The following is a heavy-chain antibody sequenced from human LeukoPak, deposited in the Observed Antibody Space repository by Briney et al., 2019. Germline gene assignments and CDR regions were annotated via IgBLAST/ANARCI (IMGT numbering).Heavy chain of an antibody. CDR3: ARVFGVEFDY. Sequence: PGGSLRLSCAASGFTFSDYSMNWVRRAPGKGLEWISYFGAGISGIYYADSVKGRFTISRDNAKNSLYLQMNSLRDEDTAVYYCARVFGVEFDYWGRGTLVTVSS. CDR1: GFTFSDYS. D-gene: IGHD3-10*02. CDR2: FGAGISGI. V-gene: IGHV3-48*02. J-gene: IGHJ4*02.